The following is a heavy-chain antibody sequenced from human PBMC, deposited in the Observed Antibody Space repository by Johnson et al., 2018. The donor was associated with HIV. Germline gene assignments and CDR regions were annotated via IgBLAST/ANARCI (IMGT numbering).Heavy chain of an antibody. V-gene: IGHV3-30*02. CDR3: ARDGIYSSPHDAYDI. D-gene: IGHD4-11*01. CDR2: IRYDGSNK. CDR1: GFTFSSYG. Sequence: QVQLVESGGGVVQPGGSLRLSCAASGFTFSSYGMHWVRQAPGKGLEWVAFIRYDGSNKYYADSVKGRFTISRDNSKNTLYLQMNSLRSEDTALYYCARDGIYSSPHDAYDIWGQGTMVTVSS. J-gene: IGHJ3*02.